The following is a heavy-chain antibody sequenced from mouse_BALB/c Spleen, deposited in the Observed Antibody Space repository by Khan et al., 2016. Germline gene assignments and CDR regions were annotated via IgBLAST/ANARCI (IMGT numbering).Heavy chain of an antibody. CDR3: AYYRSESCFAY. V-gene: IGHV3-2*02. D-gene: IGHD2-14*01. J-gene: IGHJ3*01. CDR2: ISYSGST. CDR1: GYSITSDYA. Sequence: EVQLVESGPGLVKPSQSLSLTCTVTGYSITSDYAWNWIRQFPGNKLEWMGYISYSGSTSYNPSLKSRISITRDTSKNQFFLQLNSVTTEDTATYYCAYYRSESCFAYWGQGTLVTVSA.